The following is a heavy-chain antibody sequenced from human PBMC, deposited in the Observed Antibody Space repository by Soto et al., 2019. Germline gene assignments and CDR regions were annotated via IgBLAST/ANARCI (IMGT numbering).Heavy chain of an antibody. D-gene: IGHD6-6*01. CDR3: AKDGSRPNYYYYGMDV. CDR1: GFTFISYG. Sequence: GGSLRLSCASSGFTFISYGMHWVRQAPGKGLEWVAVISYDGSNKYYADSVKGRFTISRDNSKNTLYLQMNSLRAEDTAVYYCAKDGSRPNYYYYGMDVWGQGTTVTVSS. CDR2: ISYDGSNK. J-gene: IGHJ6*02. V-gene: IGHV3-30*18.